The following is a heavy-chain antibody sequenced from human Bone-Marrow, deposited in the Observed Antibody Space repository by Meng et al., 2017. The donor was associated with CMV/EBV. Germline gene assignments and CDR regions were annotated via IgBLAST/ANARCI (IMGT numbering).Heavy chain of an antibody. CDR2: ISSSSSYI. CDR1: GFTFSSYG. V-gene: IGHV3-21*01. D-gene: IGHD3-22*01. CDR3: ARVYYYDSSFDY. J-gene: IGHJ4*02. Sequence: GESLKISCAASGFTFSSYGMNWVRQAPGKGLEWVSSISSSSSYIYYADSVKGRFTISRDNAKNSLYLQMNSLRAEDTAVYYCARVYYYDSSFDYWGQVTLVTVSS.